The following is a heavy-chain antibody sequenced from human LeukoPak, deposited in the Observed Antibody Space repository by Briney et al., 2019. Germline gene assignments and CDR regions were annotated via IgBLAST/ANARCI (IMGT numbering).Heavy chain of an antibody. CDR3: ARLRDGYNWGADY. Sequence: PSETLSLTCTVSGGSISSYYWSWIRQPPGKGLEWIGYIYSSGSTNYSPSLKSRVTISVDTSKNQFSLRLSSVTAADTAVYYCARLRDGYNWGADYWGQGTLVTVSS. D-gene: IGHD5-24*01. V-gene: IGHV4-59*08. CDR1: GGSISSYY. J-gene: IGHJ4*02. CDR2: IYSSGST.